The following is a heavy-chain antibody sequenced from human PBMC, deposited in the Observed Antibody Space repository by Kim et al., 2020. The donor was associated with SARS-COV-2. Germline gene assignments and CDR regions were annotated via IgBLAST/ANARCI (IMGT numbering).Heavy chain of an antibody. J-gene: IGHJ6*02. CDR1: GFTFDDYA. D-gene: IGHD3-22*01. CDR3: AKDSSRGYYDSSGYYFYGMGV. V-gene: IGHV3-9*01. Sequence: GGSLRLSCAASGFTFDDYAMHWVRQAPGKGLEWVSGISWNSGSIGYADSVKGRFTISRDNAKNSLYLQMNSLRAEDTALYYCAKDSSRGYYDSSGYYFYGMGVWGQGTTVTVSS. CDR2: ISWNSGSI.